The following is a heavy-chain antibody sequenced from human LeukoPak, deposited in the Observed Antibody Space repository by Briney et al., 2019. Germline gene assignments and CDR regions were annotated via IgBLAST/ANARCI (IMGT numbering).Heavy chain of an antibody. CDR1: GGSISSYY. CDR3: ARDLAAPDY. V-gene: IGHV4-59*01. D-gene: IGHD6-25*01. Sequence: PSETLSLTCTVSGGSISSYYWSWIRQPPGKGLEWIGYIYYSGSTNYNPSLKSRVTISVDTSKNQFSLKLSSVTAADTAVYYCARDLAAPDYWGQGTLVTVSS. J-gene: IGHJ4*02. CDR2: IYYSGST.